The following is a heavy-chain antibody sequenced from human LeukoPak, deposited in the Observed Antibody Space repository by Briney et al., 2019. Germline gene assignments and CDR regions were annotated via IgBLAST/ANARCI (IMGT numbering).Heavy chain of an antibody. CDR3: AHRRYTAGYNWFDP. J-gene: IGHJ5*02. Sequence: SGPTLVKPTQTLTLTCTFSGFSLSTSGVGVGWIRQPPGKALEWLAVIYWDDDNRYSPSLRNRLTITKDTSKNQVVLKMTNMDPVDTATYYCAHRRYTAGYNWFDPWGQGTLVTASS. V-gene: IGHV2-5*02. CDR2: IYWDDDN. D-gene: IGHD5-18*01. CDR1: GFSLSTSGVG.